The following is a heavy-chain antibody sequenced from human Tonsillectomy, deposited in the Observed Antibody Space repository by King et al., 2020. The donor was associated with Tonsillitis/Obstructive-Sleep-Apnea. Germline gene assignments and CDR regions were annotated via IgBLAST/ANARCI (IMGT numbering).Heavy chain of an antibody. J-gene: IGHJ6*03. CDR2: IYWDDDK. CDR3: AHSPPLSGTYYYYYYYMDV. CDR1: GFALSNSGVS. Sequence: TLKESGPTLVKPTQTLTLTCTFSGFALSNSGVSVGWIRQPPGKALEWLALIYWDDDKRYSPSLKSRLTITKDTSKNQVVLTMSDMDPVDTATYYCAHSPPLSGTYYYYYYYMDVWGKGTTVTVSS. D-gene: IGHD1-26*01. V-gene: IGHV2-5*02.